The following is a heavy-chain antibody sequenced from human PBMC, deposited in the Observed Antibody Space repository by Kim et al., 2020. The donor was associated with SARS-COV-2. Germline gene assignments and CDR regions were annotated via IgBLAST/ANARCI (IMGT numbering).Heavy chain of an antibody. Sequence: GGSLRLSCVASGFSFSDAWMSWVRQAPGKGLEWVGRIISEAAGGTTAYAAPVRGRFTISRDDSENTAYLEMDSLKIEDTAVYCCTTDPGDAYGFGPGFWGQGTPVTVSS. CDR3: TTDPGDAYGFGPGF. CDR1: GFSFSDAW. J-gene: IGHJ4*02. V-gene: IGHV3-15*01. D-gene: IGHD3-16*01. CDR2: IISEAAGGTT.